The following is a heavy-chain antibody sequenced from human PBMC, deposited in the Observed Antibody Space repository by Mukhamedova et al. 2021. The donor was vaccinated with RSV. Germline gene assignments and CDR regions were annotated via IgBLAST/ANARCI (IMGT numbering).Heavy chain of an antibody. D-gene: IGHD3-10*01. J-gene: IGHJ4*02. CDR2: ISYDGSNK. Sequence: PGKGLEWVAVISYDGSNKYYADSVKGRFTISRDNSKNTLYLQMNSLRAEDTAVYYCALVFQDYFDYWGQGTLVT. V-gene: IGHV3-30*04. CDR3: ALVFQDYFDY.